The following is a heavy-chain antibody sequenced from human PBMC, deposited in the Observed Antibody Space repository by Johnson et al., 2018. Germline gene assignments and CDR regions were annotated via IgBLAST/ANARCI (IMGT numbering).Heavy chain of an antibody. CDR3: AKWGGAYYYYYYGMDV. CDR1: GFTFSSYG. J-gene: IGHJ6*02. D-gene: IGHD3-10*01. CDR2: ISYDGSNK. V-gene: IGHV3-30*18. Sequence: QVQLVESGGGLVKPGGSLRLSCAASGFTFSSYGMHWVRQAPGKGLEWVAVISYDGSNKYYADSVKGRFTISRDNSKNTLYLQMNSLRAEDTAGYYCAKWGGAYYYYYYGMDVWGQGTTVTVSS.